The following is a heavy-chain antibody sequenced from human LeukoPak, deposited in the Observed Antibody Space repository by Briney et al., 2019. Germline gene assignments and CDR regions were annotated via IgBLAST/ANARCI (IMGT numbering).Heavy chain of an antibody. V-gene: IGHV1-69*05. D-gene: IGHD3-10*01. Sequence: SVKVSCKASGGTFSSYAISWVRQAPGQGLEWMGGIIPIFGTANYAQKFQGRVTITTDESTSTACMELSSLRSEDTAVYYCARSRRGSFLVDYWGQGTLVTVSS. CDR1: GGTFSSYA. CDR2: IIPIFGTA. J-gene: IGHJ4*02. CDR3: ARSRRGSFLVDY.